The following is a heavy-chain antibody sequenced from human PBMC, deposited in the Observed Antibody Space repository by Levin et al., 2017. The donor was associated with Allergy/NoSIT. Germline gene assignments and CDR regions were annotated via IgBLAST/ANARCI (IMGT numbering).Heavy chain of an antibody. CDR2: INSDGSST. Sequence: GGSLRLSCAASGFTFSTYWLHWVRQAPGKGLVWVSRINSDGSSTSYADSVKGRFTISRDNAKNTLSLQINSLRAEDTAVYYCVRGYFESSTYTSGCWGQGTLVTVSS. CDR1: GFTFSTYW. CDR3: VRGYFESSTYTSGC. J-gene: IGHJ4*02. D-gene: IGHD3-22*01. V-gene: IGHV3-74*01.